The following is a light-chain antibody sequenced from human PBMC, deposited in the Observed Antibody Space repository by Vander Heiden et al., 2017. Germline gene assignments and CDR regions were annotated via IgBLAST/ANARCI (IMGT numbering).Light chain of an antibody. CDR3: QQRSNCPFT. CDR1: QSVSSY. CDR2: DAS. Sequence: DILLTQSPATLSSSAGERVTLTCRASQSVSSYLAWYQQKPGQAPRLLIYDASSWASGVPARFSGSGSGTDFTLTISSLEPDDFAVYYCQQRSNCPFTFGGGTKVEIK. J-gene: IGKJ4*01. V-gene: IGKV3-11*01.